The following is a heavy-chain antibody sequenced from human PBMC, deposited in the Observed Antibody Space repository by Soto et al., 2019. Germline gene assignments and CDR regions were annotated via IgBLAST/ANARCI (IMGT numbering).Heavy chain of an antibody. CDR1: GFTFNSYA. D-gene: IGHD3-3*01. CDR2: ISASGDST. V-gene: IGHV3-23*01. Sequence: EVQLLESGGGLVQPGGSLRLSCAASGFTFNSYAMSWVRQAPGKGLEWVSAISASGDSTYYADAVKGRFTISRDNSKNTLYLEMNSLRAEDTALYYCAKTPLTILPGIFWFVPWGLGTLVTVSS. J-gene: IGHJ5*02. CDR3: AKTPLTILPGIFWFVP.